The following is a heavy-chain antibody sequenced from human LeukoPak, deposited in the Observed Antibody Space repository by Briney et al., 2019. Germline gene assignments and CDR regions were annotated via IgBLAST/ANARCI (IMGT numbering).Heavy chain of an antibody. J-gene: IGHJ4*02. CDR1: GYTFTSYY. CDR3: ARHSLPGTTPFDY. V-gene: IGHV1-46*01. D-gene: IGHD1-1*01. CDR2: INPSDYST. Sequence: ASVKVSCKASGYTFTSYYMHWVRQAPGQGLEWVGVINPSDYSTTYAQKFQGRLTMNRDTSTSTVYMDLSSLRPEDTAIYYCARHSLPGTTPFDYWGQGTLVTVSS.